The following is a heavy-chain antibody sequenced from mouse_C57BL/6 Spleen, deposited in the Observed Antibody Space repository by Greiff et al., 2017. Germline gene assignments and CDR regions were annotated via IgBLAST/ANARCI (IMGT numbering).Heavy chain of an antibody. Sequence: VQLQQSGTELVKPGASVKLSCKASGYTFTSYWMHWVKQRPGQGLEWIGNINPSNGGTNYNEKFKSKATLTVDKSSSTAYMQLSSLTSEDSAVYYCARGDYGSSPWFAYWGQGTLVTVSA. V-gene: IGHV1-53*01. J-gene: IGHJ3*01. CDR3: ARGDYGSSPWFAY. CDR2: INPSNGGT. D-gene: IGHD1-1*01. CDR1: GYTFTSYW.